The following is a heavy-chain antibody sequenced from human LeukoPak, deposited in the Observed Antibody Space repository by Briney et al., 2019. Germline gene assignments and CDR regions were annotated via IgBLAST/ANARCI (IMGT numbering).Heavy chain of an antibody. CDR2: ISNFGDMI. V-gene: IGHV3-48*03. D-gene: IGHD6-13*01. CDR3: AKDATAVVGTVYMDV. CDR1: GFTFSNYE. J-gene: IGHJ6*03. Sequence: GGSLRLPCAASGFTFSNYEMNWVRQAPGKGLEWISHISNFGDMIHYADSVEGRFTISRDNAKNSLYLQMDSLRAEDTAVYYCAKDATAVVGTVYMDVWGKGTTVTISS.